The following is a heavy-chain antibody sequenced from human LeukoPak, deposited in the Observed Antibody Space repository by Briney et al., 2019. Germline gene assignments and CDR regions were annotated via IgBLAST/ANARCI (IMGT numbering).Heavy chain of an antibody. D-gene: IGHD4-17*01. CDR1: GFTFDDYG. CDR3: ARGHDYDHPVYFDY. J-gene: IGHJ4*02. Sequence: PGGSLRLSCAASGFTFDDYGMSWVRQAPGKGLEWVSGINWNGGSTGYADSVKGRFTISRDNAKNSLYLQMNSLRAEDTALYYCARGHDYDHPVYFDYWGQGTLVTVSS. V-gene: IGHV3-20*04. CDR2: INWNGGST.